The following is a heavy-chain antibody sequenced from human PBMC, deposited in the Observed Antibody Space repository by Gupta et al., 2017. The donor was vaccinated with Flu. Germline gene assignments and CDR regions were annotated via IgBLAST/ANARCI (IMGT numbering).Heavy chain of an antibody. CDR2: VFISGDT. CDR1: GDSVNSGVYY. D-gene: IGHD6-6*01. J-gene: IGHJ2*01. Sequence: QVQLQVSCPGLVKPSQTLSLTCAVAGDSVNSGVYYWGWIREPAGTGLEWIGRVFISGDTKYNPSDRSRVTISVETSSNRFSLRLAYLSAANTAVYYCARDETSIAATDLWGRGTQVTVSS. V-gene: IGHV4-61*02. CDR3: ARDETSIAATDL.